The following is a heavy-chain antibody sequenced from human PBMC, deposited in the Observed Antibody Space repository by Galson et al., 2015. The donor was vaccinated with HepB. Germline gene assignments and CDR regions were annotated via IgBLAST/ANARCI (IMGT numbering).Heavy chain of an antibody. CDR3: AREIGLAAAGPESDY. V-gene: IGHV3-21*01. D-gene: IGHD6-13*01. Sequence: SLRLSCAASGFTFSSYSMNWVRQAPGKGLEWASSISSSSSYIYYADSVKGRFTISRDNAKNSLYLQMNSLRAEDTAVYYCAREIGLAAAGPESDYWGQGTMVTVSS. CDR1: GFTFSSYS. J-gene: IGHJ3*01. CDR2: ISSSSSYI.